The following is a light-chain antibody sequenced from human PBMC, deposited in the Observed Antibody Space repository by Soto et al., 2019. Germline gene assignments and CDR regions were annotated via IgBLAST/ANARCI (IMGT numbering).Light chain of an antibody. CDR1: SSDVGGYDY. V-gene: IGLV2-14*01. J-gene: IGLJ2*01. Sequence: QSALTQPASVSGSPGQSITLSCTGTSSDVGGYDYVSWYQHHPGKAPKLMIYEVSNRPSGSSNRFSGSKSGNTASLTISGLQAEDEADYYCSSYTTTSTQVFGGGTKLTVL. CDR3: SSYTTTSTQV. CDR2: EVS.